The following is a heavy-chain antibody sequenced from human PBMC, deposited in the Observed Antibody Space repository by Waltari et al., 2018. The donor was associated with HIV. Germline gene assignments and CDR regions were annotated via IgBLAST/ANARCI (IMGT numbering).Heavy chain of an antibody. V-gene: IGHV4-4*02. J-gene: IGHJ4*02. CDR1: GGPINTTNW. D-gene: IGHD6-13*01. CDR3: ASPRGERRTSNWSFDY. Sequence: QVQMQESGPGLVKPSGTLSLTCFVSGGPINTTNWWSWVRKPPGKGLEWIGEIYHSGSANYNPSLDSRVTISIDKSQSHVSLKLTSVTAADTAVYYCASPRGERRTSNWSFDYWGQGTLVTVSS. CDR2: IYHSGSA.